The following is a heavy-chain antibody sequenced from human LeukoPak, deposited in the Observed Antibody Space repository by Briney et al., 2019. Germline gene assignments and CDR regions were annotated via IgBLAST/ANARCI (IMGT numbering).Heavy chain of an antibody. V-gene: IGHV3-7*01. CDR2: INQDGSEK. D-gene: IGHD4-17*01. CDR3: ARGHYGLDI. CDR1: GFTISSHW. J-gene: IGHJ3*02. Sequence: GGSLRLSCAASGFTISSHWMTWVRQTPGKGLEWVAHINQDGSEKDCVDSVTGRFTISRDNAKNSLYLQLNSLRAEDTALYYCARGHYGLDIWGQGTMVTVSS.